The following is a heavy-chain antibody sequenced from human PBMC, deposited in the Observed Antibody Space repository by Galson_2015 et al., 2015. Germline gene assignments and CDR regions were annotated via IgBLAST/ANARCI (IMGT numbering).Heavy chain of an antibody. V-gene: IGHV1-69*13. CDR3: AGAFSGGPNLHYFFY. CDR1: GGTFKNYD. J-gene: IGHJ4*02. Sequence: SVKVSCKTSGGTFKNYDISWVRQAPGQGLEWMGGIIPIFGTANYAQKFQGRVTITADESTSTAYMELRSLRSEDTAVYYCAGAFSGGPNLHYFFYWGQGTLVTVSS. CDR2: IIPIFGTA. D-gene: IGHD3-3*01.